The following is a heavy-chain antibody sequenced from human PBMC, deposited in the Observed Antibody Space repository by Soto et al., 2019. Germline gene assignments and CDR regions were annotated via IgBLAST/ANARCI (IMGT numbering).Heavy chain of an antibody. J-gene: IGHJ5*02. D-gene: IGHD5-18*01. CDR2: IIPIFGTA. Sequence: QVQLVQSGAEVKKPGSSVKVSCKASGGTFSSYAISWVRQAPGQGLEWMGGIIPIFGTANYAQKFKGRVTITADKSTSTAYMELSRLRSEDTAVYYCARTNTAMVTGWFDPWGKGTLVTVSS. CDR1: GGTFSSYA. V-gene: IGHV1-69*14. CDR3: ARTNTAMVTGWFDP.